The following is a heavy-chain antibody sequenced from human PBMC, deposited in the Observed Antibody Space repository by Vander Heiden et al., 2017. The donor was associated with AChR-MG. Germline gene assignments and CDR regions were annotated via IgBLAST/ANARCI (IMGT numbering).Heavy chain of an antibody. CDR2: INHSGST. Sequence: QVQLQQWGAGLLKPSETLSLTCAVYGGSFSGYYCSWIRQPPGKGLEWIGEINHSGSTNYNPSRKSRVTISVDTSKNQFSLKLSSVTAADTAVYYGARVSLGSGYDSSGPDSYYYYYGMDVWGQGTTVTVS. V-gene: IGHV4-34*01. J-gene: IGHJ6*02. CDR3: ARVSLGSGYDSSGPDSYYYYYGMDV. D-gene: IGHD3-22*01. CDR1: GGSFSGYY.